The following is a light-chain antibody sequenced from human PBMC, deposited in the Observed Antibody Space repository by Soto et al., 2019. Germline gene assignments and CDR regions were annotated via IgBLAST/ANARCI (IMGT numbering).Light chain of an antibody. CDR2: EVS. J-gene: IGLJ2*01. V-gene: IGLV2-14*01. CDR1: SSDVGGYNY. CDR3: SSYTSSSTV. Sequence: QSVLTQHASVSGSPGQSITISCTGTSSDVGGYNYVSWYQQHPGKAPKLMIYEVSNRPSGVSNRFSGSKSGNTASLTISGLQAEDEADYYCSSYTSSSTVFGGGTKVTVL.